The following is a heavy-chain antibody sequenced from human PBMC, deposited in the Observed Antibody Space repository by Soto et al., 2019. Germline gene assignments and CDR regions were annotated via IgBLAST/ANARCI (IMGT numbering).Heavy chain of an antibody. D-gene: IGHD4-4*01. CDR1: GGSISSYY. CDR3: AGLDYSNSHPYYYYMDV. J-gene: IGHJ6*03. CDR2: IYYSGST. Sequence: PSETLSLTCTVSGGSISSYYWSWIRQPPGKGLEWIGYIYYSGSTNYNPSLKSRVTISVDTSKNQFSLKLSSVTAADTAVYYCAGLDYSNSHPYYYYMDVWGKGTTVTVSS. V-gene: IGHV4-59*01.